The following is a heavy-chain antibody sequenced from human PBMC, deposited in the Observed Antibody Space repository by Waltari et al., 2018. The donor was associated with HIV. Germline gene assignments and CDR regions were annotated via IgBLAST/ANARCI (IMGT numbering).Heavy chain of an antibody. CDR1: GYTFPDYY. CDR3: ARDSYYYDSSGFFPDF. CDR2: INLNSGDT. J-gene: IGHJ4*02. Sequence: QVQLVQSGAEVKKPGASVKVSCKASGYTFPDYYMPWVRQAPGQGLEWMGRINLNSGDTNYGQKFQGRVTMTRDTSISTAYMELSRLRSDDTAVYYCARDSYYYDSSGFFPDFWGQGTLVTVSS. D-gene: IGHD3-22*01. V-gene: IGHV1-2*06.